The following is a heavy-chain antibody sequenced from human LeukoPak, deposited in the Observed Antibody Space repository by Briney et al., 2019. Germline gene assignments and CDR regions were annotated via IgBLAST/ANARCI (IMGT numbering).Heavy chain of an antibody. CDR2: TWSGGNT. CDR3: GRDPNGDYVGAFEF. V-gene: IGHV3-23*01. D-gene: IGHD4-17*01. Sequence: GGSLRLSCAASGFTFSNYALVWVRQAPGKGLEWVSGTWSGGNTLYADAVKGRFTISRDNSKNTLYLQMNRLRAEYTAVYYRGRDPNGDYVGAFEFWGHGTMVIVSS. J-gene: IGHJ3*01. CDR1: GFTFSNYA.